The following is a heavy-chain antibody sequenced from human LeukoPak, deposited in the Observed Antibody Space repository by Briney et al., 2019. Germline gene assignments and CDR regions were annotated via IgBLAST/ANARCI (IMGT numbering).Heavy chain of an antibody. CDR1: GFTFSSFA. D-gene: IGHD5-18*01. CDR2: VSYTRVAT. J-gene: IGHJ3*02. Sequence: GGSLRLSCAASGFTFSSFALSWVRQAPGKGLEWVSGVSYTRVATYYADSVKGRFTISRDDSQNILYLQMNGLRAENTAVYFCAKAFREFGTSSSYSSFDTWGQGTMVTVSS. CDR3: AKAFREFGTSSSYSSFDT. V-gene: IGHV3-23*01.